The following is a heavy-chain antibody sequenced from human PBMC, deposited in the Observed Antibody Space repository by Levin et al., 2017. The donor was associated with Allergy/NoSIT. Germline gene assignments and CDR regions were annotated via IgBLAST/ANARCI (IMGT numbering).Heavy chain of an antibody. CDR2: IYISGST. J-gene: IGHJ3*02. D-gene: IGHD1-26*01. CDR1: GGSISSDY. Sequence: SETLSLTCTVSGGSISSDYWSWIRQPAGKGLEWIGRIYISGSTNYNPSLKSRVTMSVDTSKNQFSLKLSSVTAADTAVYYCARDWSSVGVTAPDAFDIWGQGTVVTVSS. V-gene: IGHV4-4*07. CDR3: ARDWSSVGVTAPDAFDI.